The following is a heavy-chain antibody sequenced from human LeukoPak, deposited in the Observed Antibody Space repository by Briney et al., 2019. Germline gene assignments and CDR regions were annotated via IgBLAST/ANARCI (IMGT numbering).Heavy chain of an antibody. D-gene: IGHD2-15*01. Sequence: GGSLRLSCAASGFTFSDYNMNWVRQAPGKGLEWVSGIYSGGFTYYADSVKGRFSLSRDKSKNTLYLQMNSLRAEDTALYYCARTTPGYCSGGSCLGYWGQGTLVTVSS. CDR2: IYSGGFT. CDR1: GFTFSDYN. CDR3: ARTTPGYCSGGSCLGY. J-gene: IGHJ4*02. V-gene: IGHV3-66*01.